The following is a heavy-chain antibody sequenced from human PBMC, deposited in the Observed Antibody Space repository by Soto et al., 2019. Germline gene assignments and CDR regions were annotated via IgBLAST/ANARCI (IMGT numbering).Heavy chain of an antibody. D-gene: IGHD3-22*01. V-gene: IGHV1-69*12. CDR2: IIPIFGTA. J-gene: IGHJ4*02. Sequence: QVQLVQSGAEVKKPGSSVKVSCKASGGTFSSYAISWVRQAPGQGLEWMGGIIPIFGTANYAQKFQGRVTLTADDSTSRAYMELSSLRSEDTAMYYCARQDEDSSGGYSPYYFDYWGQGTLVTVSS. CDR1: GGTFSSYA. CDR3: ARQDEDSSGGYSPYYFDY.